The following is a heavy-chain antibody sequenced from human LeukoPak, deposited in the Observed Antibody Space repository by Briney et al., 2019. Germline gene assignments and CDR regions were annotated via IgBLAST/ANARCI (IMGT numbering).Heavy chain of an antibody. CDR2: INHSGST. J-gene: IGHJ4*02. V-gene: IGHV4-34*01. Sequence: PSETLSLTCAVYGGSFSGYYWSWIRQPPGKGLEGIGEINHSGSTNYNPSLKSRVTISVDTSKNQFSLKLSSVTAADTAVYYCARVSGYYGSGTVSGYFDYWGQGTLVTVSS. CDR1: GGSFSGYY. CDR3: ARVSGYYGSGTVSGYFDY. D-gene: IGHD3-10*01.